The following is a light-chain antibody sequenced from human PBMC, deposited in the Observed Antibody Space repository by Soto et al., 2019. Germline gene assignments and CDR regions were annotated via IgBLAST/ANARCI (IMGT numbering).Light chain of an antibody. CDR3: RPYCSNPRT. CDR2: AAS. J-gene: IGKJ1*01. V-gene: IGKV1-8*01. Sequence: AIRMTQSPSSFSASTGDRVTITCRASQGISSYLARYQQKPGKAPKRLIYAASTLQSGVPSRFRGSGPGTDFTFTISFLQYEDLAPYYCRPYCSNPRTFGRGTKVEIK. CDR1: QGISSY.